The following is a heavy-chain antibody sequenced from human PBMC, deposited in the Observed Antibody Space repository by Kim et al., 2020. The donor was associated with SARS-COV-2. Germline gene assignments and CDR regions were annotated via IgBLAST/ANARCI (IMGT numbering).Heavy chain of an antibody. J-gene: IGHJ3*02. CDR3: ARAGGSTSLGDAFDI. D-gene: IGHD2-2*01. Sequence: DSVKGRFTISRDIAKNSLSLQMHSLRAADTAVYYCARAGGSTSLGDAFDIWGPGTMVTVSS. V-gene: IGHV3-21*01.